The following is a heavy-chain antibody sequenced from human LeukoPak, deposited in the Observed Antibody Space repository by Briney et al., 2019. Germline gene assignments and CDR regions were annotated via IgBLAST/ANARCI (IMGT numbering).Heavy chain of an antibody. CDR3: AKDRRDYPLFDY. CDR1: GFTFSSYA. J-gene: IGHJ4*02. CDR2: ISGSGGST. Sequence: GGSLRLSCAASGFTFSSYAMSWVRQAPGKGLEWVSAISGSGGSTYYADSVKGRFTTSRDNSKNTLYQQMNSLRAEDTAVYYCAKDRRDYPLFDYWGQGTLVTVSS. D-gene: IGHD4-17*01. V-gene: IGHV3-23*01.